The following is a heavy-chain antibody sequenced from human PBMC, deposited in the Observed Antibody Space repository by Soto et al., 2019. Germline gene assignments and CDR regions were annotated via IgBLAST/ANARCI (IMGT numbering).Heavy chain of an antibody. Sequence: PGGSLRLSCAASGFTFSSYWMHWVRQAPGKGLVWVSRINSDGSSTSYADSVKGRFTISRDNAKNTLYLQMNSLRAEDTAVYYCAREPGYYGMDVWGQGTTVTVSS. CDR3: AREPGYYGMDV. D-gene: IGHD3-10*01. CDR2: INSDGSST. CDR1: GFTFSSYW. V-gene: IGHV3-74*01. J-gene: IGHJ6*02.